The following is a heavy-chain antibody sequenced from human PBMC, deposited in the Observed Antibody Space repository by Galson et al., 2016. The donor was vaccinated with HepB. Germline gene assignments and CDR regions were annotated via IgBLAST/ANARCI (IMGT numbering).Heavy chain of an antibody. CDR3: ARDVAGNYLGASYCGGDCQPFDS. CDR2: INPDSGNT. V-gene: IGHV1-18*04. J-gene: IGHJ4*02. CDR1: GYTFSSYG. Sequence: SVKVSCKASGYTFSSYGISWVRQAPGQGLEWMGWINPDSGNTNYAQKIKGRVTLTTDTSTGTAYMELRSLRSDDTAVYYCARDVAGNYLGASYCGGDCQPFDSWGQGTLVTVSS. D-gene: IGHD2-21*02.